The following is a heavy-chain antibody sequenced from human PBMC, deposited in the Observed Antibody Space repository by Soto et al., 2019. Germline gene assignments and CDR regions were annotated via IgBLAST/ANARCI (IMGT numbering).Heavy chain of an antibody. CDR2: IYYSGST. CDR1: GGSINSYY. CDR3: ARRYGGTLDS. Sequence: QVQLQESGPGLVKPSETLSLTCTGSGGSINSYYWRWLRQPPGKGLEWIGYIYYSGSTNYNPSLKSRVTISVETSKNQFSLKLSSVTAADTAVYYCARRYGGTLDSCGQGTLVTVSS. V-gene: IGHV4-59*08. J-gene: IGHJ4*02. D-gene: IGHD4-17*01.